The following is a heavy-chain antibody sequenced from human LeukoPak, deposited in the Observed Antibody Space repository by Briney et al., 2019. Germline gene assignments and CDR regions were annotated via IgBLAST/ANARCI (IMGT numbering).Heavy chain of an antibody. J-gene: IGHJ4*02. V-gene: IGHV4-30-4*01. CDR2: IYYSGST. Sequence: SETLSLTCTVSGGSISSGDYYWSWIRQPPGKGLEWIGYIYYSGSTYYNPSLKSRVTISVDTSKNQFSLKLSSVTAADTAVCYCARYCSSTSCYLGFDYWGQGALVTVSS. D-gene: IGHD2-2*01. CDR1: GGSISSGDYY. CDR3: ARYCSSTSCYLGFDY.